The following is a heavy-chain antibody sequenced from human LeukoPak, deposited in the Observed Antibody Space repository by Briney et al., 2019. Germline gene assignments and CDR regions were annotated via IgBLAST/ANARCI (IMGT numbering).Heavy chain of an antibody. J-gene: IGHJ4*02. V-gene: IGHV1-2*02. CDR1: GYTFTGYY. Sequence: PWASVKVSCKASGYTFTGYYMHWVRQAPGQGLEWMGWMNPNSGGTNYEQKFQGRVTMTRDTSISTAYMELSKLRSDDTAVYYCARDGRGYSGYGNDYWGQGTLVTVSS. CDR2: MNPNSGGT. CDR3: ARDGRGYSGYGNDY. D-gene: IGHD5-12*01.